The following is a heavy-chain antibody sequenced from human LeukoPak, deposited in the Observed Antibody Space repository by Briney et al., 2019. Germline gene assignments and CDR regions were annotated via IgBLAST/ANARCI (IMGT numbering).Heavy chain of an antibody. D-gene: IGHD5-18*01. J-gene: IGHJ5*02. CDR1: GYTFTSYY. CDR3: AREHTAMAPVRWFDP. V-gene: IGHV1-46*01. Sequence: ASVKVSCKASGYTFTSYYMHWVRQAPGQGLEWMGIINPSGGSTSYAQKFQGRVTMTRDTSTSAVYMELSSLRSEDTAVYYCAREHTAMAPVRWFDPWGQGTLVTVSS. CDR2: INPSGGST.